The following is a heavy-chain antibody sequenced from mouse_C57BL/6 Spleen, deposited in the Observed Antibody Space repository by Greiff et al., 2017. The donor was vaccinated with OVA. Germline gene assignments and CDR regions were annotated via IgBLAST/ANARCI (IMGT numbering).Heavy chain of an antibody. Sequence: EVKLMESGGGLVKPGGSLKLSCAASGFTFSSYAMSWVRQTPEKRLEWVATISDGGSYTYYPDNVKGRFTISRDNAKNNLYLQMSHLKSEDTAMYYCASLDGYYSPVDAYWGQGTLVTVSA. V-gene: IGHV5-4*03. CDR1: GFTFSSYA. CDR2: ISDGGSYT. D-gene: IGHD2-3*01. CDR3: ASLDGYYSPVDAY. J-gene: IGHJ3*01.